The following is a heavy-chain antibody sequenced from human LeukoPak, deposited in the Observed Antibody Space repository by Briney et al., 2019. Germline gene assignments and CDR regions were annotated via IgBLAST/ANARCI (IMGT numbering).Heavy chain of an antibody. CDR2: ISWNSGSI. CDR1: GFTFDDYA. D-gene: IGHD3-10*01. J-gene: IGHJ5*02. Sequence: TGGSLRLSCAASGFTFDDYAMHWVRQAPGKGLEWVSGISWNSGSIGYADSVKGRFTISRDNAKNSLYLQMNSLRAEDTAVYYCAREPPERFGELPPVGFDPWGQGTLVTVSS. CDR3: AREPPERFGELPPVGFDP. V-gene: IGHV3-9*01.